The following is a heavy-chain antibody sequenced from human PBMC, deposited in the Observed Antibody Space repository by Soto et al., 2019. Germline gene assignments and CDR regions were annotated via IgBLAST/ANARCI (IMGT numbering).Heavy chain of an antibody. CDR2: IYYSGST. Sequence: SETLSLTCTVSGGSISSYYWSWIRQPPGKGLEWIGYIYYSGSTNYNPSLKSRVTISVDTSKNQFSLKLSSVTAADTAVYYCARGDLWFGELRARFDPWGQGTLVTVSS. V-gene: IGHV4-59*01. CDR3: ARGDLWFGELRARFDP. D-gene: IGHD3-10*01. J-gene: IGHJ5*02. CDR1: GGSISSYY.